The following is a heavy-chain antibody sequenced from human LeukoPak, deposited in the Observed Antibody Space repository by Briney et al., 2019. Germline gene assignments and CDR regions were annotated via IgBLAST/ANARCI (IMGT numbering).Heavy chain of an antibody. V-gene: IGHV4-4*07. J-gene: IGHJ3*02. CDR3: ARHKYYDFWSGCYADAFDI. CDR2: IYTSGST. D-gene: IGHD3-3*01. Sequence: PSETLSLTCTVSGGSISSYYWSWIRQPAGKGLEWIGRIYTSGSTNYNPSLKSRVTMSVDTSKNQFPLKLSSVTAADTAVYYCARHKYYDFWSGCYADAFDIWGQGTMVTVSS. CDR1: GGSISSYY.